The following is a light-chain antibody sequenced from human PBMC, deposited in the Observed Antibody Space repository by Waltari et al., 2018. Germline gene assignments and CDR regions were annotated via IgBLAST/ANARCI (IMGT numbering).Light chain of an antibody. CDR2: VNSDGSH. Sequence: QLVLTQSPSASASLGASVNLTCTLSSGHTSNVVASPQQRQEKGPRYLMKVNSDGSHSKGHEIPDRFAGSSSGAERYLTISSLQSEDEADYYCQTGGHGTWVFGGGTKLTVL. J-gene: IGLJ3*02. CDR1: SGHTSNV. CDR3: QTGGHGTWV. V-gene: IGLV4-69*01.